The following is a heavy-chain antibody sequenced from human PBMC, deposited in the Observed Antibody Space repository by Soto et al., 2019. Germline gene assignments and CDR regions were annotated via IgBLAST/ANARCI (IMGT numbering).Heavy chain of an antibody. J-gene: IGHJ3*02. Sequence: GGSLRLSCAASGFTFSSYDMHWVRQATGKGLEWVSAIGTAGDTYYPGSVKGRFTISRENAKNSLYLQMNSLRAGDTAVYYCARGAKDIVVVVAAIGAFDIWGQGTMVTVSS. D-gene: IGHD2-15*01. CDR1: GFTFSSYD. V-gene: IGHV3-13*01. CDR2: IGTAGDT. CDR3: ARGAKDIVVVVAAIGAFDI.